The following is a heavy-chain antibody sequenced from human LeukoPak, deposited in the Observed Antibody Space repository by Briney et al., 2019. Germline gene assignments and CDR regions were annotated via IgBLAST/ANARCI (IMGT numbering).Heavy chain of an antibody. CDR3: ARGFPGAPTDY. Sequence: PGGSLRLSCAASGFTVSSNYMSWVRQAPGRGLEWVSVIYSGGSTYYADSVKGRFTLSRDNSKNTLYLQMNSLRAEDTAVYYCARGFPGAPTDYWGQGTLVTVSS. CDR2: IYSGGST. CDR1: GFTVSSNY. D-gene: IGHD3-10*01. V-gene: IGHV3-53*01. J-gene: IGHJ4*02.